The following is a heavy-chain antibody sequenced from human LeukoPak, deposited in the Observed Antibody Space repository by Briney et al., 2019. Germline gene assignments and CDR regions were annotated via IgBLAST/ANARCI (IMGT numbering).Heavy chain of an antibody. CDR2: RDPEYGET. V-gene: IGHV1-24*01. CDR1: GTILTRLS. D-gene: IGHD3-16*02. J-gene: IGHJ5*02. CDR3: ASATIIWGSYRSWLDP. Sequence: ASVKVSCKVIGTILTRLSIHWVRQAPGKGLEWMGGRDPEYGETIYAQDFQGRITMTQDTSTDTAFLELNRLTSEDTALYYCASATIIWGSYRSWLDPWGQGSLVTVSS.